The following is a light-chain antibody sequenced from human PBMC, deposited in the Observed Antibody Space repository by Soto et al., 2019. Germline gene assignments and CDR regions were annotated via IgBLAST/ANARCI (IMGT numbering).Light chain of an antibody. Sequence: QSALTQPASVSGSPGQSITISCTGTSSDVGGYNYVSWYQQHPGKAPKLMIYEVSNXXXXXXXXXSGSKSGNTASLTISGXXXXXXXXXXCSSYTSSSTPYVFGTGTKVTVL. V-gene: IGLV2-14*01. CDR1: SSDVGGYNY. J-gene: IGLJ1*01. CDR2: EVS. CDR3: SSYTSSSTPYV.